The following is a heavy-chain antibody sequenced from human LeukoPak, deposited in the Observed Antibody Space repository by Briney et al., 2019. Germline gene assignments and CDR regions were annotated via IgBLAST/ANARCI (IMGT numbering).Heavy chain of an antibody. CDR2: TSGRGGST. CDR3: AKETSWSIATAGYAFDI. Sequence: PGGSLRLSCTASGFTFSNYAMSWVRQAPGMGLEWVSTTSGRGGSTHYGDSVKGRFTISRDNSKNTLYLQMNGLRGEDTAVYYCAKETSWSIATAGYAFDIWGQGTMVTVSS. V-gene: IGHV3-23*01. J-gene: IGHJ3*02. CDR1: GFTFSNYA. D-gene: IGHD6-6*01.